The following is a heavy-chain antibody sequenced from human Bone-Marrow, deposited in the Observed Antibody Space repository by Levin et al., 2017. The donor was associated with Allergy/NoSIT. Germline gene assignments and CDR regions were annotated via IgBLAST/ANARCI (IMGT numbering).Heavy chain of an antibody. CDR3: ARDRGITFAGVPPRDYFGMDV. Sequence: GGSLRLSCEVSGFNFAIHSVNWVRQTPGKGLEWVSSFSRLNGYTFYADSVEGRFAVSSAYLQMSSVRVEDTGVYYCARDRGITFAGVPPRDYFGMDVWGQGTTVIVSS. D-gene: IGHD3-3*01. V-gene: IGHV3-21*03. CDR2: FSRLNGYT. CDR1: GFNFAIHS. J-gene: IGHJ6*02.